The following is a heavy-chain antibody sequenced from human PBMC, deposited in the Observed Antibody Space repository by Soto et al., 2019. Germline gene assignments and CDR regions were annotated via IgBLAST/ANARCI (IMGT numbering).Heavy chain of an antibody. CDR1: GFTFSSYA. Sequence: LRLSCAASGFTFSSYAMGWVRQGPGKGLEWVAVVSIGGSTHYADSVRGRFTISRDNSKNTLSLQMNSLTAEDTAVYFCAKRRGAGGHFDYWGRGALVTVSS. CDR3: AKRRGAGGHFDY. J-gene: IGHJ4*02. V-gene: IGHV3-23*01. D-gene: IGHD2-15*01. CDR2: VSIGGST.